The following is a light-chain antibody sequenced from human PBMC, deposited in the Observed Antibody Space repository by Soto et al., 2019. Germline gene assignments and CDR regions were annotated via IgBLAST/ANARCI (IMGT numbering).Light chain of an antibody. V-gene: IGLV2-14*01. CDR1: SSDVGGYNY. J-gene: IGLJ1*01. CDR2: ELS. Sequence: QSALAQPASVSGSPGQSITISCTGTSSDVGGYNYVSWYQQHPGKAPKLMIYELSNRPSGVSNRFSGSKSGNTASLTISGLQADDEADYYCSSYASSDTLYVFGTGTKVTVL. CDR3: SSYASSDTLYV.